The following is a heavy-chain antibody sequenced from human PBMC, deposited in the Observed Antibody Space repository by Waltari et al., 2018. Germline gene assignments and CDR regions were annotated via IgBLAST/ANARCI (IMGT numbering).Heavy chain of an antibody. Sequence: EVQLLESGGGLIEPGGSLRLSCLASGLSFSTYEMGWVRRAPGKELGWVSFLDKGDYPHDADSVKGRVTISRDNSKNTLFLEMNSLRVEDTAKYYCVKGGWLDDWGQGTLVTVSS. J-gene: IGHJ5*02. CDR1: GLSFSTYE. V-gene: IGHV3-23*03. CDR3: VKGGWLDD. CDR2: LDKGDYP.